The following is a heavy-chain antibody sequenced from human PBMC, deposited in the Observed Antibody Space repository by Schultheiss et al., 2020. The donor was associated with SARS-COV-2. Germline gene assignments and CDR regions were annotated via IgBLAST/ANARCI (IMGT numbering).Heavy chain of an antibody. CDR2: ISAYNGNT. D-gene: IGHD3-10*01. J-gene: IGHJ6*02. CDR3: ASKYLKAPLYYYYGMDV. V-gene: IGHV1-18*01. Sequence: ASVKVSCKASGYTFTSYGISWVRQAPGQGLEWMGWISAYNGNTNYAQKLQGRVTMTTDTSTSTAYMELRSLRSDDTAVYYCASKYLKAPLYYYYGMDVWGQGTTVTVSS. CDR1: GYTFTSYG.